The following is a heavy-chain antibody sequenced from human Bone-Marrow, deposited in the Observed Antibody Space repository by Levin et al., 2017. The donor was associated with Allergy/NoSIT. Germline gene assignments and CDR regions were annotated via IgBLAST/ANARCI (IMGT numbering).Heavy chain of an antibody. D-gene: IGHD3-9*01. V-gene: IGHV1-18*01. CDR3: ARGGHSDIKDGDY. Sequence: ASVKVSCKASGYTFSSYGITWVRQAPGQGLEWMGWISSDNGKTNYAQKFQGRVTMTRDTPTSTAYMELRSLRSDDTAVYYCARGGHSDIKDGDYWGQGTLVRVSS. J-gene: IGHJ4*02. CDR2: ISSDNGKT. CDR1: GYTFSSYG.